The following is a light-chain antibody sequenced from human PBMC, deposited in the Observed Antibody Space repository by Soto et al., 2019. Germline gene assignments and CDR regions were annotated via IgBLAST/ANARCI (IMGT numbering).Light chain of an antibody. Sequence: QPVLTQPPSASATPGQRVSISCSGSSSNIGSNYVYWYQQVPGTAPKLLIYSNNERPSGVPDRFSGSKSGTSASLAISGLRSEDEADYYCAAWDDSLSGWVFGGGTKLTAL. CDR1: SSNIGSNY. J-gene: IGLJ3*02. CDR3: AAWDDSLSGWV. CDR2: SNN. V-gene: IGLV1-47*02.